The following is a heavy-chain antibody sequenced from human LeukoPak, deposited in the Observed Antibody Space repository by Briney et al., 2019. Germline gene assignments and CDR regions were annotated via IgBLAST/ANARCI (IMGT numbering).Heavy chain of an antibody. V-gene: IGHV3-21*01. CDR3: ARDGARGDY. CDR1: GFTFSAYS. CDR2: IGSSSSYI. J-gene: IGHJ4*02. D-gene: IGHD3-10*01. Sequence: PGGSLRLSCAASGFTFSAYSMNWVRQAPGKGLEWVSTIGSSSSYIYYADSAKGRFTTSRDNAKNSLFLQMNSLRVEDTAVYYCARDGARGDYWGQGTLVTVSS.